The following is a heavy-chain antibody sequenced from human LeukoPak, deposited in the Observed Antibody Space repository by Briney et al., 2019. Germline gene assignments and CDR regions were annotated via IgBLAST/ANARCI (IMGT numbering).Heavy chain of an antibody. D-gene: IGHD3-10*01. CDR2: ISSSSSYT. J-gene: IGHJ4*02. CDR3: ARDRMVRGVID. CDR1: GFTFGDYY. V-gene: IGHV3-11*05. Sequence: GGSLRLSCAASGFTFGDYYMSWIRQAPGKGLEWVSYISSSSSYTNYADSVKGRFTISRDNAKNSLYLQMNSLRAEDTAVYYCARDRMVRGVIDWGQGTLVTVSS.